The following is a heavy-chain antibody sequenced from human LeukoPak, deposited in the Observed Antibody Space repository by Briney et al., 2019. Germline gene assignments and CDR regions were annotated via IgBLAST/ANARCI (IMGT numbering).Heavy chain of an antibody. Sequence: GASLQISCKGSGYSFTSYWIGWVRQMPGKGLEWMGIIYPGDSDTTYSPSFQGQVTISADKSISIVYLQWSSLKASDTAMYYCARRRLTSSGCLDYWGQGTLVTVSS. CDR2: IYPGDSDT. CDR3: ARRRLTSSGCLDY. J-gene: IGHJ4*02. CDR1: GYSFTSYW. V-gene: IGHV5-51*01. D-gene: IGHD6-19*01.